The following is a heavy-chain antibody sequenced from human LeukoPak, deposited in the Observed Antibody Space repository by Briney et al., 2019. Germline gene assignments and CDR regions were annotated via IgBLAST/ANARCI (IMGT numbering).Heavy chain of an antibody. CDR1: GDTFSSYA. CDR3: ARDQRYYFDSSGSSFDY. D-gene: IGHD3-22*01. J-gene: IGHJ4*02. CDR2: IIPSLGMA. V-gene: IGHV1-69*04. Sequence: GASVKVSCKASGDTFSSYAISWVRQAPGQGLEWMGRIIPSLGMANYAQKFQGRVTITADKSTSTAYMELSSLRSEDTAVYYCARDQRYYFDSSGSSFDYWGQGTLVTVSS.